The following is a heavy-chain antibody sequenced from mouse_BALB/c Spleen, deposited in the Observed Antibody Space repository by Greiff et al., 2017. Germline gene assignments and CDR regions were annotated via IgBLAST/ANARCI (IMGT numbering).Heavy chain of an antibody. Sequence: DVKLQESGPDLVKPSQSLSLTCTVTGYSITSGYSWHWIRQFPGNKLEWMGYIHYSGSTNYNPSLKSRISITRDKSKNQFFLQLNSVTTEDTATYYCSRGITTVVEDYAMDYWGQGTSVTVSS. CDR1: GYSITSGYS. CDR2: IHYSGST. J-gene: IGHJ4*01. D-gene: IGHD1-1*01. CDR3: SRGITTVVEDYAMDY. V-gene: IGHV3-1*02.